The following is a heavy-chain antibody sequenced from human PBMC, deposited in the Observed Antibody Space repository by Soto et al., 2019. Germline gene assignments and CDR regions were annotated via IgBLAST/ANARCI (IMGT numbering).Heavy chain of an antibody. J-gene: IGHJ4*02. V-gene: IGHV1-46*01. CDR2: INPNGGNT. CDR1: GYTFASHY. Sequence: QVQLVQSGAEVKKPGASVKVSCQASGYTFASHYIHWVRQAPGQGLEWMGVINPNGGNTRYAQRFQDSLTLTTDTPPNPVYLDLSSLRSDDTAAYYCGRDTSGLDYWGQGTLVTVSS. CDR3: GRDTSGLDY.